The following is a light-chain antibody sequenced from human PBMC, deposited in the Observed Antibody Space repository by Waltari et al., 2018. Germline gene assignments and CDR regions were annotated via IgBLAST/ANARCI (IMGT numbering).Light chain of an antibody. Sequence: EIVLTQSPGTLSLSPGERATLSCRASQSVSRWLAWYQQKPGQPPRLLIYGASSRATGIPDRFSGSGSGTDFSLTISRLGPEDSAVYYCQKYGTLPATFGQGTKVEVK. J-gene: IGKJ1*01. CDR2: GAS. V-gene: IGKV3-20*01. CDR1: QSVSRW. CDR3: QKYGTLPAT.